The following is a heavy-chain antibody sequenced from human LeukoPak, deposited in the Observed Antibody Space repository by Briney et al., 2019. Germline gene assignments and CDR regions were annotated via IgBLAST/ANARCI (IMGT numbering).Heavy chain of an antibody. D-gene: IGHD3-22*01. CDR2: IKSKTDGGTA. Sequence: GGSLRLSCAASGFTFTNAWMSWVRQAPGKGLEWVGRIKSKTDGGTADYAAPVKGRFTISRDDSKNTLYLQMNSLKTEDAAVYYCTKYYYDSSGYLYYFDYWGQGTLVTVSS. J-gene: IGHJ4*02. V-gene: IGHV3-15*01. CDR3: TKYYYDSSGYLYYFDY. CDR1: GFTFTNAW.